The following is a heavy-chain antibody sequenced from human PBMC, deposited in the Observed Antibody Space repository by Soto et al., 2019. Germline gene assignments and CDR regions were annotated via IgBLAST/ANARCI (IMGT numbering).Heavy chain of an antibody. Sequence: QVQLVQSGAEVKNPGASVKVSCKASGYTFTRYGIGWARQAPGQGLEWMGWINTYNGNTNYAQNVQGRVTLTTYTSTSTAYMELRSLRSNDTVIYYCAMVDVYVTPSPQDVWGQGTTVIVSS. J-gene: IGHJ6*02. CDR2: INTYNGNT. D-gene: IGHD3-16*01. V-gene: IGHV1-18*01. CDR3: AMVDVYVTPSPQDV. CDR1: GYTFTRYG.